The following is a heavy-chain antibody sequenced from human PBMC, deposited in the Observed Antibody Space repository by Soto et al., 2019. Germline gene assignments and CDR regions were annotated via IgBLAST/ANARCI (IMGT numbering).Heavy chain of an antibody. CDR1: GGSISSSSYY. D-gene: IGHD3-9*01. CDR3: ARHYFDWLPIPYYYYGMDV. Sequence: SETLSLTCTVSGGSISSSSYYWGWIRQPPGKGLEWIGSIYYSGSTYYNPSLKSRVIISVDTSKNQFSLKLSSVTAADTAVYYCARHYFDWLPIPYYYYGMDVWGQGTTVTVSS. J-gene: IGHJ6*02. CDR2: IYYSGST. V-gene: IGHV4-39*01.